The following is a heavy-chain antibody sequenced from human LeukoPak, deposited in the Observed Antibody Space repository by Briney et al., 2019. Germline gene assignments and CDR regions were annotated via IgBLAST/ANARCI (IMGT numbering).Heavy chain of an antibody. CDR3: AKLERGSYGGKATFDY. CDR1: GFTFSSYA. D-gene: IGHD4-23*01. Sequence: GGSLRLSCAASGFTFSSYAMSWVRQAPGKGLEWVSTISNSGGTTYYADSVKGRFTISRDDSENTLYLQMNSLRAEDTAVYYCAKLERGSYGGKATFDYWGQGTLVTVSS. CDR2: ISNSGGTT. J-gene: IGHJ4*02. V-gene: IGHV3-23*01.